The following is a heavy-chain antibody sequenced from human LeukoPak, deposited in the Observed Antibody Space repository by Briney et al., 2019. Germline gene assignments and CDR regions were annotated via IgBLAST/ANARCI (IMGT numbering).Heavy chain of an antibody. CDR3: ARQPLSGSGVGAFDI. V-gene: IGHV5-51*01. Sequence: GESLKISCKGSGYSFTSYWIGWVRQMPGKGLEWMGIIYPGDSDTRYSPSFQGQVTISADKSSSTAYLQWSSLKASDTAMYYCARQPLSGSGVGAFDIWGQGTMVTVSS. J-gene: IGHJ3*02. D-gene: IGHD1-26*01. CDR1: GYSFTSYW. CDR2: IYPGDSDT.